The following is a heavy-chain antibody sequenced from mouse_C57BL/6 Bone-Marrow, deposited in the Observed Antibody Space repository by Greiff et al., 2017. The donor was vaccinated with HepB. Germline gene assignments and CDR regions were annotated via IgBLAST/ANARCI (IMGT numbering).Heavy chain of an antibody. CDR1: GFTFSDYG. CDR3: ASPGGYFDV. CDR2: ISSGSSTI. Sequence: EVKLMDSGGGLVKPGGSLKLSCAASGFTFSDYGMHWVRQAPEKGLEWVAYISSGSSTIYYADTVKGRFTISRDNAKNTLFLQMTSLRSEDTAMYYCASPGGYFDVWGTGTTVTVSS. J-gene: IGHJ1*03. V-gene: IGHV5-17*01.